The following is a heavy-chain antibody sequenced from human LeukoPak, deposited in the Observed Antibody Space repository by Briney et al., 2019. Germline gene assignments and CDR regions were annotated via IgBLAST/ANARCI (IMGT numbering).Heavy chain of an antibody. V-gene: IGHV3-23*01. CDR3: ARAPPRLVGAIDY. Sequence: PGGSLRLSCAASGFTFSSYAMSWVRQAPGKGLEWVSTISDSGSSTYYADSVKGRFTISRDNSKNTLSLQINSLSAEDTAVYYCARAPPRLVGAIDYWGQGTLVTVSS. CDR2: ISDSGSST. D-gene: IGHD1-26*01. CDR1: GFTFSSYA. J-gene: IGHJ4*02.